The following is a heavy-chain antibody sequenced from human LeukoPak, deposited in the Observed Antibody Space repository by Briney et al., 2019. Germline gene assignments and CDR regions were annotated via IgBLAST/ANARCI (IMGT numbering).Heavy chain of an antibody. J-gene: IGHJ4*02. Sequence: GASVKVSCKASGGTFSSYAISWVRQAPGQGLEWMGWINPNSGGTNYAQKFQGRVTMTRDTSISTAYMELSRLRSDDTAVYYCARAPTVTIFGVVIEPYFDYWGQGTLVTVSS. CDR2: INPNSGGT. D-gene: IGHD3-3*01. CDR1: GGTFSSYA. V-gene: IGHV1-2*02. CDR3: ARAPTVTIFGVVIEPYFDY.